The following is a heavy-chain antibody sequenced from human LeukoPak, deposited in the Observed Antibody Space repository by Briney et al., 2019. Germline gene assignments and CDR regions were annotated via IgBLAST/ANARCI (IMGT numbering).Heavy chain of an antibody. CDR2: INPTGGGT. J-gene: IGHJ4*02. Sequence: GASVKVSCKASGYTFVNYYIHWVRQAPGQGLEWMGIINPTGGGTNYAQKFQGRVILTRDTSTSTVYMKLSGLLSEDTAVYFCARGLAAGDYWGQGTLVTASS. V-gene: IGHV1-46*01. CDR1: GYTFVNYY. CDR3: ARGLAAGDY. D-gene: IGHD6-13*01.